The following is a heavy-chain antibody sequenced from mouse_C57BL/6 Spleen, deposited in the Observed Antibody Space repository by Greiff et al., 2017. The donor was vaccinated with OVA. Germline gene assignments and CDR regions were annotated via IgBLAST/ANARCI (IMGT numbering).Heavy chain of an antibody. Sequence: VQLQQSGAELVRPGASVTLSCKASGYTFTDYEMHWVKQTPVHGLEWIGAIDPETGGTAYNQKFKGKAILTADKSSSTAYMELRSLTSEDSAVYYCTRPGSNYVGYFDYWGQGTTLTVSS. J-gene: IGHJ2*01. CDR2: IDPETGGT. CDR3: TRPGSNYVGYFDY. D-gene: IGHD2-5*01. CDR1: GYTFTDYE. V-gene: IGHV1-15*01.